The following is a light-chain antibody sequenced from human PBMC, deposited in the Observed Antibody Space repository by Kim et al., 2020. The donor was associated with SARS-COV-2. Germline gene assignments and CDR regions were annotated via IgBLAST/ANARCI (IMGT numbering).Light chain of an antibody. CDR2: GAS. J-gene: IGKJ2*01. CDR3: QQYNNWPPRT. V-gene: IGKV3-15*01. CDR1: QSVSSN. Sequence: VSPGERATLSCRASQSVSSNLAWYQQKPGQAPRLLIYGASTRATGIPARFSGSGSGTEFTLTISSLQSEDFAVYYCQQYNNWPPRTFGQGTKLEIK.